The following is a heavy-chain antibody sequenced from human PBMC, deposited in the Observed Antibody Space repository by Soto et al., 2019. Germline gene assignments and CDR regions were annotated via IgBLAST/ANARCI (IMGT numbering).Heavy chain of an antibody. CDR1: GGSFSGYY. J-gene: IGHJ1*01. Sequence: SETLSLTCAVYGGSFSGYYWSWIRQPPGKGLEWIGEINHSGSTNYNPSLKSRVTISVDTSKNQFSLKLSSVTAADTAVYYCARGGRDCSGGSCYSGAEYFQHWGQGTLVTVSS. D-gene: IGHD2-15*01. V-gene: IGHV4-34*01. CDR3: ARGGRDCSGGSCYSGAEYFQH. CDR2: INHSGST.